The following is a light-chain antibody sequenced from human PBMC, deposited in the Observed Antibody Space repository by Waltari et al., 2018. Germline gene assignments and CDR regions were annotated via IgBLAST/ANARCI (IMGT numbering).Light chain of an antibody. CDR2: DAA. V-gene: IGKV3-20*01. CDR1: QSISKY. J-gene: IGKJ1*01. CDR3: QKYGTLPAT. Sequence: SQSPGTLSLSPGERATLSCRASQSISKYLAWYQQKPGQAPRLLIYDAASRATGIPDRFSGSGSGTDFSLTISRLEPEDSAVYYCQKYGTLPATFGQGTKVEIK.